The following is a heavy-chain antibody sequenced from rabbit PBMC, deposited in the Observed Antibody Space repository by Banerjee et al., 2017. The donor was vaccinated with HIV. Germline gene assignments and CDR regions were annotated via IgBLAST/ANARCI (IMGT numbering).Heavy chain of an antibody. CDR1: GFTFSNYW. V-gene: IGHV1S45*01. CDR3: ARVNAGSSGYPYYFNL. Sequence: EESGGGLVKPEGSLTLTCKASGFTFSNYWIYWVRQAPGKGLEWIGSIYTGSGSTYYASWAKGRFTISKTSSTTVTLQMTSLTAADTATYFCARVNAGSSGYPYYFNLWGPGTLVTVS. J-gene: IGHJ4*01. CDR2: IYTGSGST. D-gene: IGHD1-1*01.